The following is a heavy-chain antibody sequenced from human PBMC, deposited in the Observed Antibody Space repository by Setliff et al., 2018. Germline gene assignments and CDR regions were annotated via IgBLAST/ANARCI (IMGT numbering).Heavy chain of an antibody. V-gene: IGHV1-46*01. CDR3: ARGDFHGVTNL. Sequence: ASVKVSCKASGYTFTSHYMHWVRQAPGLGLEWMGTINPSSGRTSYAQKFQGRVTMTRDTSTSTVYMDMSSLRSEDTAVYYCARGDFHGVTNLWGQGTLVTVSS. CDR1: GYTFTSHY. CDR2: INPSSGRT. J-gene: IGHJ4*02. D-gene: IGHD4-4*01.